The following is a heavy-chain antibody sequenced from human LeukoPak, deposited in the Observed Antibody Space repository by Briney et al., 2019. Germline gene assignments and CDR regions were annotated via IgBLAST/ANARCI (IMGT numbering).Heavy chain of an antibody. J-gene: IGHJ4*02. CDR3: ARDWAVAGKGYYFDY. D-gene: IGHD6-19*01. CDR2: ISSSSSYI. Sequence: PGGSLRLSCAASGFTFSSYSMNWVRQAPGKGLVWVSSISSSSSYIYYADSAKGRFTISRDNAKNSLYLQMNSLRAEDTAVYYCARDWAVAGKGYYFDYWGQGTLVTVSS. CDR1: GFTFSSYS. V-gene: IGHV3-21*01.